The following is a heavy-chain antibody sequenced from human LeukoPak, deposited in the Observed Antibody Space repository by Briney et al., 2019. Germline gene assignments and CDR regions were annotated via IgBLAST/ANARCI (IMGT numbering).Heavy chain of an antibody. CDR1: GFTFTNYA. J-gene: IGHJ4*02. V-gene: IGHV3-20*04. D-gene: IGHD3-22*01. Sequence: GGSLRLSCAASGFTFTNYAMSWVRYAPGNGLEWVSGINGNGGSTGYADSVKGRFTISRDNAKKSLYLQMNSLRAEDTALYYCARGLYYYDSSGYYYLGYWGQGTQVTVSS. CDR2: INGNGGST. CDR3: ARGLYYYDSSGYYYLGY.